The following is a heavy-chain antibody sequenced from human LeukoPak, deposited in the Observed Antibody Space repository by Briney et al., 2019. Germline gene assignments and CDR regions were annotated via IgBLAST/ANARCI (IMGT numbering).Heavy chain of an antibody. V-gene: IGHV3-33*01. CDR2: IWDDGSNK. Sequence: GGSLRLSCAASGFTFSSYGMHWVRQAPGKGLEWVAVIWDDGSNKYYADSVKGRFTISRDNSKNTLYLQMNSLRAEDTAVYYCARDQNPQEVVVLDYWGQGTLVTVSS. J-gene: IGHJ4*02. CDR1: GFTFSSYG. D-gene: IGHD3-22*01. CDR3: ARDQNPQEVVVLDY.